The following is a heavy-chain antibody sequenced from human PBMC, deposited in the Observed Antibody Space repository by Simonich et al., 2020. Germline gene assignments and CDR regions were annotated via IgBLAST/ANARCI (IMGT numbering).Heavy chain of an antibody. J-gene: IGHJ4*02. CDR1: GFTFSSYA. CDR2: ISYDGSNK. CDR3: ARDLGSSYYFDY. D-gene: IGHD6-6*01. Sequence: GGGVVQPGRSLRLSCAASGFTFSSYAMHWVRQAPGKGLEGVAVISYDGSNKYYADSAKGRFTISRDNSKNTLYLQMNSLRAEDTAVYYCARDLGSSYYFDYWGQGTLVTVSS. V-gene: IGHV3-30*07.